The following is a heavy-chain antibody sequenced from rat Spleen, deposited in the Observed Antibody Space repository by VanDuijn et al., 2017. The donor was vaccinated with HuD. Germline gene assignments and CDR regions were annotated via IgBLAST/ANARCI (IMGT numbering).Heavy chain of an antibody. J-gene: IGHJ4*01. D-gene: IGHD1-4*01. Sequence: EVQLVESGGGLVQPGRSMKLSCAASGFTFSNYDMAWVRQAPTKGLEWVASISYDGCSTYYRDSVKGRFTISRDNAKSTLYLQMDSLRSEDTATYYCTTWDYPANGVMDAWGQGASVTVSS. CDR1: GFTFSNYD. CDR3: TTWDYPANGVMDA. CDR2: ISYDGCST. V-gene: IGHV5-20*01.